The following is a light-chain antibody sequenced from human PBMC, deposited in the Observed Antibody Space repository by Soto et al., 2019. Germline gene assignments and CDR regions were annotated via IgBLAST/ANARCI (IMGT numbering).Light chain of an antibody. CDR2: DAS. Sequence: DIQMTQSPATLSASVGDGVTITCRASQSISSWLAWYQQKPGKVPKLLIDDASSLESGVPSRFSGSGSGTEFTLTISSLQPDDFATYYCQQYNTYPWTFGQGTKVGVK. CDR3: QQYNTYPWT. CDR1: QSISSW. V-gene: IGKV1-5*01. J-gene: IGKJ1*01.